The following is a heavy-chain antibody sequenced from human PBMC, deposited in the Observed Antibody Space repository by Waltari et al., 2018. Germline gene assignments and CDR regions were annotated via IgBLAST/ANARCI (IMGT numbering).Heavy chain of an antibody. CDR2: ISYDGNNR. V-gene: IGHV3-30-3*01. J-gene: IGHJ4*02. CDR1: GFPFRNCA. D-gene: IGHD4-17*01. Sequence: QVQLADSGGGVVQAGRSLRISCSVSGFPFRNCAMHWVRQTPGKGLEWVAVISYDGNNRYYADSVKGRFTISRDNSKNALYLQMNSLRPEDTAIYYCARDPQFHGHYFFDYWGQGTLVTVSS. CDR3: ARDPQFHGHYFFDY.